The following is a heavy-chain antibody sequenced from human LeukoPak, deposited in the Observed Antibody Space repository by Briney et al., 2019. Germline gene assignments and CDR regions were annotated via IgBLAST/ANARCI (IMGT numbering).Heavy chain of an antibody. CDR3: ARGRAPKVAGMGNWFDP. Sequence: GGSLRLSCVASGFTFSSYDMHWVRQATGKGLEWVSAIGTTGNTYYADSVKGRFTISRENAKSSLYLQMNSLRAGDTAVYYRARGRAPKVAGMGNWFDPWGQGSLVTVSS. D-gene: IGHD6-19*01. CDR2: IGTTGNT. CDR1: GFTFSSYD. V-gene: IGHV3-13*04. J-gene: IGHJ5*02.